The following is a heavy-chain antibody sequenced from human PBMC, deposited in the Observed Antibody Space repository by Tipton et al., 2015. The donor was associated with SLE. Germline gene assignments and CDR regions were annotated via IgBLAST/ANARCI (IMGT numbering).Heavy chain of an antibody. V-gene: IGHV5-10-1*01. Sequence: SLRLSCVTSGFTFSNHWISWVRQMPGKGLEWMGRIDPSDYYNNFSPSFQGHVTISADKSISTAYLQWSSLKASDTAMYYCARLSGSYSYYYYYYYMDVWGKGTTVTVSS. J-gene: IGHJ6*03. CDR1: GFTFSNHW. CDR2: IDPSDYYN. CDR3: ARLSGSYSYYYYYYYMDV. D-gene: IGHD1-26*01.